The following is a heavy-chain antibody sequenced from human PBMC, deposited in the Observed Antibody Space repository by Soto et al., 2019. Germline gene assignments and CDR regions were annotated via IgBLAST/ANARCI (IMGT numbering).Heavy chain of an antibody. J-gene: IGHJ6*01. Sequence: GGALGLSCSGYGFTLSNYAMHWVRQSPGKGLEYVSAISDNGGSTYYADSLKGRFTISRDNSENTIYLQMRSLRAEDTAVYYCGKGPYRRVYHYYG. V-gene: IGHV3-64D*06. CDR3: GKGPYRRVYHYYG. CDR2: ISDNGGST. D-gene: IGHD3-16*02. CDR1: GFTLSNYA.